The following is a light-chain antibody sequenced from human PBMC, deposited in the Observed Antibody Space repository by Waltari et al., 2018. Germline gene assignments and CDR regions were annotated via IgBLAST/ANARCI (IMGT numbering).Light chain of an antibody. CDR1: QGVANS. V-gene: IGKV1-33*01. CDR3: QQFHIVLS. J-gene: IGKJ2*01. Sequence: DIQMTQSPSSLSASVGDRVTITCQASQGVANSLNLYQQKPGKAPKLLISRASNLESGVPSRFSGGGYGTHFSLTISNLQPEDIATYYCQQFHIVLSFGQGTKLEIK. CDR2: RAS.